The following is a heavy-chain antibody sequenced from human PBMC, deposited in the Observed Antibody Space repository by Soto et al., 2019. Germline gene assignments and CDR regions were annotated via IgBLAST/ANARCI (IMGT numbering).Heavy chain of an antibody. J-gene: IGHJ5*01. D-gene: IGHD4-4*01. CDR3: AKSNTDFDP. Sequence: PSETLSLTCAVHGGSLSGSYWTWIRQPPGKGLEWIGEINDSGNTNYSPSLKGRVTLSVDTSRNQFSLKLSSLPAADTAVYYCAKSNTDFDPWGRGTLVTVSS. CDR2: INDSGNT. V-gene: IGHV4-34*01. CDR1: GGSLSGSY.